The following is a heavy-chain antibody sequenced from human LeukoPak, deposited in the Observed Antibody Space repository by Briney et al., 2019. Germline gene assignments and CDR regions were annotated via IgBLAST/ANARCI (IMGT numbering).Heavy chain of an antibody. V-gene: IGHV1-8*01. Sequence: ASVKVSCKASGYTFTSYDINWVRQATGQGLEWMGWMNPNSGNTGYAQKFQGRVTMTRNTSISTAYMELSSLRSEDTAVYYCARAAVTTSSLDCWGQGTLVTVSS. J-gene: IGHJ4*02. CDR1: GYTFTSYD. CDR3: ARAAVTTSSLDC. CDR2: MNPNSGNT. D-gene: IGHD4-17*01.